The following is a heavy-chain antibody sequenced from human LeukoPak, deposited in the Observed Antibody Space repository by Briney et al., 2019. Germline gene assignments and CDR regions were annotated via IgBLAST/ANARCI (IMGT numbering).Heavy chain of an antibody. D-gene: IGHD1-7*01. J-gene: IGHJ4*02. Sequence: SQTLSLTCTVSGASINSGTYYWTWIRQPAGKGLEWIGRIYSSGSTDYNPSLKSRVTISVDTSKNQFSLKLSSVTAADTAVYYCASGYNWNYTIGQWGQGVQVTVSS. V-gene: IGHV4-61*02. CDR3: ASGYNWNYTIGQ. CDR1: GASINSGTYY. CDR2: IYSSGST.